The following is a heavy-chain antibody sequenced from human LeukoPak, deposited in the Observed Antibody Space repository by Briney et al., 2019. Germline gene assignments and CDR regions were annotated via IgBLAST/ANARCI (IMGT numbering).Heavy chain of an antibody. CDR1: VDSVSSNSAA. D-gene: IGHD2-2*01. CDR2: TYYRSKWYN. Sequence: SQTLSLTCAIPVDSVSSNSAAWNWIRQSPSRGIEWLGRTYYRSKWYNDYGVSVKSRITINPDTSKTRFSLQLNPVTPEDTAVYYCARALPREYELAFDYWGQGTLVTVSS. V-gene: IGHV6-1*01. CDR3: ARALPREYELAFDY. J-gene: IGHJ4*02.